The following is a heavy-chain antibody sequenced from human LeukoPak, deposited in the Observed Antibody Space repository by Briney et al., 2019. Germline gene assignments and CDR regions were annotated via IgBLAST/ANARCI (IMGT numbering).Heavy chain of an antibody. CDR1: GSSVNSSGYY. CDR3: ARARLGELALFYYFDY. V-gene: IGHV4-31*03. CDR2: ISYSGST. D-gene: IGHD3-16*01. J-gene: IGHJ4*02. Sequence: PSQTLSLTCSVSGSSVNSSGYYWSWIRQLPGKGLEWIGHISYSGSTDYIPSLQSRLTISLDLSKNQLSLRLTSVTASDTALCFCARARLGELALFYYFDYWGQGALVTVSS.